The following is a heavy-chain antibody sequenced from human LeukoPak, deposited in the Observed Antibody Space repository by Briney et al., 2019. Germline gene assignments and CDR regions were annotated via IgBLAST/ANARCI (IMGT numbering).Heavy chain of an antibody. D-gene: IGHD5-24*01. V-gene: IGHV4-38-2*02. CDR2: IYHSGST. Sequence: PETLSLTCTVSGYSISSGYYWGWIRQPPGKGLEWIGNIYHSGSTYYNPSLKSRVTISVDTSENQFSLKLSSVTAADTAVYCCARGDGYNYWGQGTLVTVSS. CDR1: GYSISSGYY. J-gene: IGHJ4*02. CDR3: ARGDGYNY.